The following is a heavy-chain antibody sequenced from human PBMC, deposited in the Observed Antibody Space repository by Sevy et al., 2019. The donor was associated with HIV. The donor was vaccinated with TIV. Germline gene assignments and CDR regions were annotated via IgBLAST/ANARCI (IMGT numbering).Heavy chain of an antibody. J-gene: IGHJ4*02. CDR3: ARTYCSGGSCYRIFDY. Sequence: KQSQTLSLTCAISGDSVSSNSAAWNWIRQSPSRGLEWLGRTYYRSKWYNDYAVSVKSRITINPDTSKNQFSLQLNSVTPEDTAVYYCARTYCSGGSCYRIFDYWGQGTLVTVSS. CDR2: TYYRSKWYN. CDR1: GDSVSSNSAA. V-gene: IGHV6-1*01. D-gene: IGHD2-15*01.